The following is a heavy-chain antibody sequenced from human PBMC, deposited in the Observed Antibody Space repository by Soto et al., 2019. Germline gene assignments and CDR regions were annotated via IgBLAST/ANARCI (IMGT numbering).Heavy chain of an antibody. CDR3: ARYGVEVKGDWFDP. J-gene: IGHJ5*02. CDR1: GGTFSSYA. CDR2: IIPIFGTA. V-gene: IGHV1-69*12. D-gene: IGHD2-21*01. Sequence: QVQLVQSGAEVKKPGSSVKVSCKASGGTFSSYAISWVRQAPGQGLEWMGWIIPIFGTANYAQKFQDRVTITADESTSTAYRELSSLRSEDTAVYYCARYGVEVKGDWFDPWGQGTLVTVSS.